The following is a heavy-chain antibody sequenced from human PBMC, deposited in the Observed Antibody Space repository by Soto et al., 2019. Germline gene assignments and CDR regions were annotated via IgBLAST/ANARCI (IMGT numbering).Heavy chain of an antibody. CDR3: ARALNYHGSSGYYFDY. J-gene: IGHJ4*02. CDR1: GFTFSGYG. D-gene: IGHD3-22*01. CDR2: IWYDGSNK. V-gene: IGHV3-33*01. Sequence: QVQLVESGGGVVQPGRSLRLSCAASGFTFSGYGMHWVRQAPGKGLEWVAVIWYDGSNKYHADSVKGRFTISRDNSKNTLYLQMNSLRSEDTAVYYCARALNYHGSSGYYFDYWGQGTLVTVSS.